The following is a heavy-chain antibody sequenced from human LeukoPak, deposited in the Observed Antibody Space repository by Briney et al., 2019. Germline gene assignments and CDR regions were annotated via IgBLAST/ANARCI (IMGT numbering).Heavy chain of an antibody. CDR3: ATWAFYHSLYV. CDR1: GVTLDAFG. D-gene: IGHD1-26*01. J-gene: IGHJ6*01. V-gene: IGHV3-43*02. CDR2: IGKYGRKT. Sequence: PGRSLRLSCAVSGVTLDAFGMHWVRHAPAKCLELVSLIGKYGRKTYYADSVKGRFSISRVNSKNSLYHQSNRLSTEDTACYYFATWAFYHSLYVWGRGATV.